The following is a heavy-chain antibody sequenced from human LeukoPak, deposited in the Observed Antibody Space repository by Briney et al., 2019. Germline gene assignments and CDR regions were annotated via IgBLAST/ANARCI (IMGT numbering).Heavy chain of an antibody. J-gene: IGHJ4*02. V-gene: IGHV3-30*18. CDR2: ISYDGSNK. CDR1: GFTVNSNY. Sequence: GGSLRLSCAASGFTVNSNYMNWVRQAPGKGLEWVAVISYDGSNKYYADSVKGRFTISRDNSKNTLYLQMNSLRAEDTAVYYCAKGMESSSWSYYFDYWGQGTLVTVSS. CDR3: AKGMESSSWSYYFDY. D-gene: IGHD6-13*01.